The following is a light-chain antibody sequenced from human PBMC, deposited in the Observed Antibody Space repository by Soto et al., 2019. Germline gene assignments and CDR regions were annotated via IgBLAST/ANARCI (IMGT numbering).Light chain of an antibody. Sequence: QSALTQPPSASGSPGQSVTISCTGTKSDIGVYDFVSWYQHHPGKAPRLIIYEVVQRPSGVPDRFSGSKSSNTASLTVSGLQAADEADYICKSYAGSNTDVFGSGTKLTVL. CDR3: KSYAGSNTDV. CDR2: EVV. J-gene: IGLJ1*01. V-gene: IGLV2-8*01. CDR1: KSDIGVYDF.